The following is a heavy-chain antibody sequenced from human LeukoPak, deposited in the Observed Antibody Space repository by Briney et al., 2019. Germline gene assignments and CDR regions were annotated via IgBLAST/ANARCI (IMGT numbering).Heavy chain of an antibody. Sequence: GGSLRLSCAASGFTVSSNYMSWVRQAPGKGLEWVSAIYSGGTTYYADSVKGRFTISRDNSKNTVYLQMNSLRAVDTALYYCARATTVTTTFDYWGQGTLVTVSS. CDR1: GFTVSSNY. J-gene: IGHJ4*02. CDR3: ARATTVTTTFDY. V-gene: IGHV3-53*01. D-gene: IGHD4-17*01. CDR2: IYSGGTT.